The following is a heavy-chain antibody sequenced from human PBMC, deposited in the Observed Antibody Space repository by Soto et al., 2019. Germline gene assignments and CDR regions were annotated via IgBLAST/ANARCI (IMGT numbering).Heavy chain of an antibody. Sequence: SETLSLTCTVSGGSISSGSYHWSWIRQHPGKGLEWIGNIYYSGSSYYNPSLKSRATISIDTSKDRFSLRLGSVTAADTAVYYCARVEGSSYYFRHDCWGRGTLVTV. D-gene: IGHD1-26*01. V-gene: IGHV4-31*03. CDR3: ARVEGSSYYFRHDC. J-gene: IGHJ4*02. CDR1: GGSISSGSYH. CDR2: IYYSGSS.